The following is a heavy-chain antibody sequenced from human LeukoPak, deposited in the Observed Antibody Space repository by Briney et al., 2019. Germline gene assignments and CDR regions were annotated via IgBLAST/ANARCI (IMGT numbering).Heavy chain of an antibody. Sequence: SETLSLTCAVYGGSFSGYYWSWIRQPPGKGLEWIGEINHSGSTNYNPSLKSRVTISVDTSKNQFSLKLSSVTAADTAVYYCARGRYYDSSGYYYNFDYWGRGTLVTVSS. V-gene: IGHV4-34*01. CDR1: GGSFSGYY. J-gene: IGHJ4*02. CDR3: ARGRYYDSSGYYYNFDY. D-gene: IGHD3-22*01. CDR2: INHSGST.